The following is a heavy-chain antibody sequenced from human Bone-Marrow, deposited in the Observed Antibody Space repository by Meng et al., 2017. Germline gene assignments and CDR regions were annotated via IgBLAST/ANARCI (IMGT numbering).Heavy chain of an antibody. CDR1: GGDLPSSYSA. D-gene: IGHD1-26*01. Sequence: PGRVNPPETLSRTLAISGGDLPSSYSAWHWICVSPSIGLVWQRRTYDRSSWYTDYAVSVKIRINIHPDTTENHFSLQLNSVTPEDTAVYYCARESSGSPLDYWGRGTLVTVSS. J-gene: IGHJ4*02. V-gene: IGHV6-1*01. CDR2: TYDRSSWYT. CDR3: ARESSGSPLDY.